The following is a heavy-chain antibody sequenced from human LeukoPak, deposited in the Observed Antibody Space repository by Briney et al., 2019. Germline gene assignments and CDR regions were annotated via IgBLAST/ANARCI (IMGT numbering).Heavy chain of an antibody. D-gene: IGHD3-22*01. CDR2: ISSSGAYI. CDR3: VGNYYDSSGLDY. Sequence: GGSLRLSCAASGFTFSTYSVNWVRQAPGKGLECVSSISSSGAYIYYADSVKGRFTISRDNAKKSLYLQMNSLRAEDTAIYYCVGNYYDSSGLDYWGQEPWSPSPQ. V-gene: IGHV3-21*01. CDR1: GFTFSTYS. J-gene: IGHJ4*01.